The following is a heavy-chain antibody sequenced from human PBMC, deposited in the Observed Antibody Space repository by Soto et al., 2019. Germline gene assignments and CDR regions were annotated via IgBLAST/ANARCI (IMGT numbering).Heavy chain of an antibody. D-gene: IGHD2-15*01. CDR1: GFTFSSYC. CDR3: ARVVVPATWGAFDI. V-gene: IGHV3-7*01. J-gene: IGHJ3*02. Sequence: GSLRLSCAASGFTFSSYCMSWVRQAPGKGLEWVANIKQDGSERYYVDSVKGRFTISRDNAKNLLYLQMNSLRAEDTAVYYCARVVVPATWGAFDIWGQGTMVTVSS. CDR2: IKQDGSER.